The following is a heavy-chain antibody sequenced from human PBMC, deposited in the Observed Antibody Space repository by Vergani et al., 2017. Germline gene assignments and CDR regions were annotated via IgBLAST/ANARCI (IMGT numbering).Heavy chain of an antibody. Sequence: QVQLQQWGAGLLKPSETLSLTCAVYGGSFSGYYWSWIRQPPGKGLEWIGEINHSGSTNYNPSLKSRVTISVDTSKNQFSLKLSSVTAADTAVYYCARGRDFWSSLVPDAFDIWGQGTMVTVSS. CDR3: ARGRDFWSSLVPDAFDI. CDR2: INHSGST. J-gene: IGHJ3*02. CDR1: GGSFSGYY. D-gene: IGHD3-3*01. V-gene: IGHV4-34*01.